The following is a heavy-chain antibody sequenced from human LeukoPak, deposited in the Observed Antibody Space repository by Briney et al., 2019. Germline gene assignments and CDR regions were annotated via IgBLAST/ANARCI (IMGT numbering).Heavy chain of an antibody. Sequence: PGGSLRLSCAASGFTFSTYWMSWVRQAPGKGLEWVANIKEDGSEKYYGDSVKGRFTISRDNAKNSLYLQMNSLRAEDTAVYYCASGGSYYGYFDYWGQGTLVTVSS. J-gene: IGHJ4*02. V-gene: IGHV3-7*01. CDR2: IKEDGSEK. CDR3: ASGGSYYGYFDY. D-gene: IGHD1-26*01. CDR1: GFTFSTYW.